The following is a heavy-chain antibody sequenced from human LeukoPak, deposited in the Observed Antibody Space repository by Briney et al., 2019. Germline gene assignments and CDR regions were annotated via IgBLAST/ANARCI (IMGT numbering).Heavy chain of an antibody. J-gene: IGHJ5*02. Sequence: PSETLSLTCTVSGASISSSSSYWGWIRQPPGKGLEWIGSIYNSGSTYCNPSLKSRVTISVDTSKNQFSLKLRSVTAADTAMYYCARAYSSSWYYNWFDPWGQGTLVTVSS. CDR1: GASISSSSSY. CDR3: ARAYSSSWYYNWFDP. CDR2: IYNSGST. V-gene: IGHV4-39*07. D-gene: IGHD6-13*01.